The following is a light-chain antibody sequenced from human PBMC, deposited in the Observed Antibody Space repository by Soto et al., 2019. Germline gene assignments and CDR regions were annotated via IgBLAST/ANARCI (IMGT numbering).Light chain of an antibody. Sequence: IVMRQSAATLSVSPGETPSLSSRASQSAGNFLAWYQQKPGQAPRLLIYYISTRDTGIPARFSGSGSGTEFTLTINSLQSEDFAVYFCQQYNNWPRTFGQGTKVDIK. V-gene: IGKV3D-15*01. CDR2: YIS. CDR3: QQYNNWPRT. J-gene: IGKJ1*01. CDR1: QSAGNF.